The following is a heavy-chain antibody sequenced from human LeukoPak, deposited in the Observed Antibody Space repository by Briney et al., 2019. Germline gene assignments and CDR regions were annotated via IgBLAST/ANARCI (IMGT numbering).Heavy chain of an antibody. D-gene: IGHD3-10*01. J-gene: IGHJ5*01. Sequence: SETLSLTCTVSGYSISSGYYWGWIRQPPGKGLEWIGVYHVGTTDYNPSLKSRVTISVDGSKNQMSLTLSSVTAADTAVYYCARRPRGVIIKTWFDSWGQGTLVTVSS. CDR3: ARRPRGVIIKTWFDS. CDR1: GYSISSGYY. V-gene: IGHV4-38-2*02. CDR2: VYHVGTT.